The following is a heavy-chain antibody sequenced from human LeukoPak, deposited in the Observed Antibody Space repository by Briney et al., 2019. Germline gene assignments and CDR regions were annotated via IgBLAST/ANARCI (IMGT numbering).Heavy chain of an antibody. J-gene: IGHJ6*03. V-gene: IGHV3-48*03. D-gene: IGHD3-10*01. CDR2: ISSSGSTI. CDR1: GFTFSSYE. CDR3: AREELLWFGELLLVTSKQNYYYMDV. Sequence: QPGGSLRLSCAASGFTFSSYEMNWVRQAPGKGLEWVSYISSSGSTIYYADSVKGRFTISRDNAKNSLYLQMNSLRAEVTAVYYCAREELLWFGELLLVTSKQNYYYMDVWGKGTTVTISS.